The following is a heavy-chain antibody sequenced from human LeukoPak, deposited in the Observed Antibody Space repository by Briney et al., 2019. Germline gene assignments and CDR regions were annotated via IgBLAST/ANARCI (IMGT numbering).Heavy chain of an antibody. Sequence: TGGSLRLSCAASGFTFSSYRMTWVRQAPGKGLEWVSSISTGSDHIYYAESVKGRFTISRDNAKNSLYLQMNSLRDEDTAMYYCAGVMLYGSSGYPPGNYWGQGTLVTVSS. D-gene: IGHD3-22*01. CDR1: GFTFSSYR. J-gene: IGHJ4*02. CDR3: AGVMLYGSSGYPPGNY. V-gene: IGHV3-21*01. CDR2: ISTGSDHI.